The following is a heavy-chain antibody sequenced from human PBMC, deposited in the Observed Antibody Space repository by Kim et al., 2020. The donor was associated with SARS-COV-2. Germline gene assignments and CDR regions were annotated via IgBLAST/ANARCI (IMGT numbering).Heavy chain of an antibody. CDR3: AREPPYSSSSEGYYYYYMDV. J-gene: IGHJ6*03. CDR1: GGSISSGGYY. D-gene: IGHD6-6*01. Sequence: SETLSLTCTVSGGSISSGGYYWSWIRQHPGKGLEWIGYIYYSGSTYYNPSLKSRVTISVDTSKNQFSLKLSSVTAADTAVYYCAREPPYSSSSEGYYYYYMDVWGKGTTVTVSS. CDR2: IYYSGST. V-gene: IGHV4-31*03.